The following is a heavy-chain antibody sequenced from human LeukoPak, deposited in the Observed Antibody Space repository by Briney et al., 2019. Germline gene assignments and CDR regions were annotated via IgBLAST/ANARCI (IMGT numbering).Heavy chain of an antibody. CDR2: INHSGST. CDR3: ARVGYCSSTSCYPATNWFDP. V-gene: IGHV4-34*01. Sequence: SETLSLTCAVYGGSFSGYYWSWIRQPPGKGLEWIGEINHSGSTSYNPSLKSRVTISVDTSKNQFSLKLSSVTAADTAVYYCARVGYCSSTSCYPATNWFDPWGQGTLVTVSS. J-gene: IGHJ5*02. CDR1: GGSFSGYY. D-gene: IGHD2-2*01.